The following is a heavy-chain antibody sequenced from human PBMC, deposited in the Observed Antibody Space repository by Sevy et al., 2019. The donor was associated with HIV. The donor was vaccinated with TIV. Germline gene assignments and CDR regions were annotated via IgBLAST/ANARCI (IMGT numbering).Heavy chain of an antibody. CDR3: ARVRPVSGSYYLNTFDY. V-gene: IGHV1-69*13. CDR2: TIPIFGTA. D-gene: IGHD1-26*01. CDR1: GGTVSSYA. J-gene: IGHJ4*02. Sequence: ASVKVSCKASGGTVSSYAISWVRQAPGQGLEWMGGTIPIFGTANYAQKFQGRVTITADESTSTAYMELSSLRSEDTAVYYCARVRPVSGSYYLNTFDYWGQGTLVTVSS.